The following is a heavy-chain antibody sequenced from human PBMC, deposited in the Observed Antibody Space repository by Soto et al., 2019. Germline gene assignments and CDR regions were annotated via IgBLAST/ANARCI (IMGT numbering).Heavy chain of an antibody. V-gene: IGHV1-18*04. Sequence: GASVKVSCKASGYTFTSYGISWVRQAPGQGLEWMGWISAYNGNTNYAQKLQGRVTMTTDTSTSTAYTELRSLRSDDTAVYYCARDESGVGATTAIFDYWGQGTLVTVSS. CDR2: ISAYNGNT. J-gene: IGHJ4*02. D-gene: IGHD1-26*01. CDR1: GYTFTSYG. CDR3: ARDESGVGATTAIFDY.